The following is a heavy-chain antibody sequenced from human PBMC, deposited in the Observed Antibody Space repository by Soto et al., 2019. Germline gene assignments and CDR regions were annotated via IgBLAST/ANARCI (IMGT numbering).Heavy chain of an antibody. J-gene: IGHJ5*02. CDR2: ISYDGSNK. CDR1: GFTFSSYG. V-gene: IGHV3-30*18. CDR3: AKDLRQWVVRGGGNWFDP. Sequence: QVQLVESGGGVVQPGRSLRLSCAASGFTFSSYGMHWVRQAPGKGLEWVAVISYDGSNKYYADSVKGRFTISRDNSKNTLYLQMNRLRAEETAVYYCAKDLRQWVVRGGGNWFDPWGQGTLVTVSS. D-gene: IGHD6-19*01.